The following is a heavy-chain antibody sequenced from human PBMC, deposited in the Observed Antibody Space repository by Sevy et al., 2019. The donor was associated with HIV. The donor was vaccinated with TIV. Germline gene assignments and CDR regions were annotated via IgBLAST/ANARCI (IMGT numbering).Heavy chain of an antibody. CDR1: GFTFSSYA. D-gene: IGHD3-3*01. J-gene: IGHJ4*02. CDR3: ARDTNEWLLDYYFDY. Sequence: GESLKISCAASGFTFSSYAMHWVRQAPGKGLEWVAVISYDGSNKYYADSVKGRFTISRDNSKNTLYLQMNSLRAEDTAVYYCARDTNEWLLDYYFDYWGQGTLVTVSS. V-gene: IGHV3-30-3*01. CDR2: ISYDGSNK.